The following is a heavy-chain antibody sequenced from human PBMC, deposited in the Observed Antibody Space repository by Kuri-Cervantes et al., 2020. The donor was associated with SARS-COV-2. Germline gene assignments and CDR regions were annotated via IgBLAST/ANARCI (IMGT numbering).Heavy chain of an antibody. Sequence: GESLKISCEASGFIFSDYAIDWVRQAPGKGLEWVAIISYDGRNTKFADSVKGRFTISRDNSKNTLYLQMNSLRAEDSALYYCAKVGLSFDYWGQGTLVTVSS. CDR1: GFIFSDYA. CDR3: AKVGLSFDY. V-gene: IGHV3-30*04. J-gene: IGHJ4*02. CDR2: ISYDGRNT. D-gene: IGHD2/OR15-2a*01.